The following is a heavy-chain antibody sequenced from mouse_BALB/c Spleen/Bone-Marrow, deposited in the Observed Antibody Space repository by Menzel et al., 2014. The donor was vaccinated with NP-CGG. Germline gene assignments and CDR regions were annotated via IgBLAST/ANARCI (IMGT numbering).Heavy chain of an antibody. Sequence: VQRVESGAELAKPGASVKMSCKASGYTFTSYWMHWVKQRPGQGLEWIGYINPSTGYTEYNQKFKDKATLTADKSSSTAYMQLSSLTSEDSAVYYCAREGDYGGFAYWGQGTLVTVSA. J-gene: IGHJ3*01. CDR1: GYTFTSYW. CDR2: INPSTGYT. D-gene: IGHD2-4*01. V-gene: IGHV1-7*01. CDR3: AREGDYGGFAY.